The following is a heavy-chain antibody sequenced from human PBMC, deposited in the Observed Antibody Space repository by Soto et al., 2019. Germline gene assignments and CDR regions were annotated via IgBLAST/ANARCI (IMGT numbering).Heavy chain of an antibody. CDR1: GGTFSSYA. Sequence: GASVKVSCKASGGTFSSYAISWVRQAHGQGLEWMGGIIPIFGTANYAQKFQGRVTITADESTSTAYMELSSLRSEDTAVYYCARIGYQRPRDWFDPWGQGTLVTVSS. V-gene: IGHV1-69*13. CDR3: ARIGYQRPRDWFDP. D-gene: IGHD6-13*01. CDR2: IIPIFGTA. J-gene: IGHJ5*02.